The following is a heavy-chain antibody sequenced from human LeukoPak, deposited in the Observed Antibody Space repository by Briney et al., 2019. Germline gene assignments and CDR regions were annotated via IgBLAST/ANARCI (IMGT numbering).Heavy chain of an antibody. Sequence: SGPALVKPTQTLTLTCTFSGFSLSTRGMCVNWSRQPPGKALEWLARIDWDDDKYYRTSLKTRLTISKDTSKNQVVLSMTNMDPVDTATYYCARSPSGLDCSGGSCYSIFGYWGQGSRVTVSS. V-gene: IGHV2-70*11. J-gene: IGHJ4*02. CDR2: IDWDDDK. CDR3: ARSPSGLDCSGGSCYSIFGY. D-gene: IGHD2-15*01. CDR1: GFSLSTRGMC.